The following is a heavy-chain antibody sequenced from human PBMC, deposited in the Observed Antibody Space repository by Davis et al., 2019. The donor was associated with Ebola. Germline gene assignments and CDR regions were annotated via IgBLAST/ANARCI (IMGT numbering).Heavy chain of an antibody. V-gene: IGHV1-3*01. CDR3: ARGGIAVVTATNRYDY. J-gene: IGHJ4*02. D-gene: IGHD2-21*02. CDR1: GYTFTSHA. Sequence: AASVKVSCKASGYTFTSHAMHWVRQAPGQRLEWMGWITAGNDNTRYSQKFQGRVTITGDTSASTAYMELSSLRSEDTAVYYCARGGIAVVTATNRYDYWGQGTLVTVSS. CDR2: ITAGNDNT.